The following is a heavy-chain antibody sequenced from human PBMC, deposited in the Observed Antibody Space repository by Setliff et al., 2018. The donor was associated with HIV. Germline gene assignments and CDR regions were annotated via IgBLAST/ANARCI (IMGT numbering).Heavy chain of an antibody. Sequence: ASVKVSCKASGYTFTTFGITWVRQAPGTGLEWMGWISPYNGNPNYAPELHGRVTMTTDTSTSKASLELRSLRSDDTAVYYCARDRIPSKWLLESDYWGQGTLVTVSS. J-gene: IGHJ4*02. CDR3: ARDRIPSKWLLESDY. V-gene: IGHV1-18*01. CDR1: GYTFTTFG. D-gene: IGHD3-22*01. CDR2: ISPYNGNP.